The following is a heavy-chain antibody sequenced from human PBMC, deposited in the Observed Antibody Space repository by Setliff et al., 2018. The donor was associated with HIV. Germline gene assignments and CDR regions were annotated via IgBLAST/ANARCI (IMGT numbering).Heavy chain of an antibody. CDR1: GGSITSHY. CDR3: ARLRQQPYYYMDV. CDR2: IYYSGDT. J-gene: IGHJ6*03. Sequence: KPSETLSLTCSVSGGSITSHYWSWIRQPPGKGLEWIGYIYYSGDTTYNPSLKSRVTLSIHTSKIQFSLRLTSVTAADTAVYYCARLRQQPYYYMDVWGKGTTVTVSS. D-gene: IGHD6-13*01. V-gene: IGHV4-59*11.